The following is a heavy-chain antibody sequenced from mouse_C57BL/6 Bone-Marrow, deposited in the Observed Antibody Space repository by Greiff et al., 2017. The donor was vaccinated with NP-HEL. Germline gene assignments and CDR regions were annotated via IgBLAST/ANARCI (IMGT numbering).Heavy chain of an antibody. CDR3: ARGYYGTWFAY. CDR2: IDPSDSYT. D-gene: IGHD2-1*01. CDR1: GYTFTSYW. V-gene: IGHV1-50*01. Sequence: QVQLKQPGAELVKPGASVKLSCKASGYTFTSYWMQWVKQRPGQGLEWIGEIDPSDSYTNYNQKFKGKATLTVETSSSTAYMQLSSLTSEDSAVYYCARGYYGTWFAYWGQGTLVTVSA. J-gene: IGHJ3*01.